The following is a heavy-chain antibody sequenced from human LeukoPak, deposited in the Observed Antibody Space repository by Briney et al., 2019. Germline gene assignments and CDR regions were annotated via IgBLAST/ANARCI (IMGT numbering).Heavy chain of an antibody. D-gene: IGHD1-26*01. CDR3: ARDRGDSLVGADFDS. V-gene: IGHV3-48*01. CDR1: GFTFSSYA. J-gene: IGHJ4*02. Sequence: HPGGSLRLSCAASGFTFSSYAMSWVRQAPGKGLEWISFISGSGSTIYYSDSVKGRFTISRDNAKNSLYLQMNGLRAEDTAVYYCARDRGDSLVGADFDSWGQGTLVTVSS. CDR2: ISGSGSTI.